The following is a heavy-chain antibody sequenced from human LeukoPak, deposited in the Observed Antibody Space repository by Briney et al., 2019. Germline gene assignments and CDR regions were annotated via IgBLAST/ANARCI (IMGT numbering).Heavy chain of an antibody. CDR3: ARVAGDPGQKYYYGMDV. D-gene: IGHD3-16*01. J-gene: IGHJ6*02. CDR2: INHSGST. V-gene: IGHV4-34*01. Sequence: PSETLSLTCAVYGGSFSGYYWSWIRQPPGKGLEWIGEINHSGSTNYNPSLKSRVTISVDTSKNQFSLKLSSVTAADTAVYYCARVAGDPGQKYYYGMDVWGQGTTVTVSS. CDR1: GGSFSGYY.